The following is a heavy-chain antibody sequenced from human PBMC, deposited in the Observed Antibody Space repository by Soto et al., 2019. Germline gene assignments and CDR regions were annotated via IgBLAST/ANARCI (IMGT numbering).Heavy chain of an antibody. CDR3: ARRLRAGGTALWNLDD. D-gene: IGHD2-21*01. V-gene: IGHV2-5*02. J-gene: IGHJ4*02. Sequence: QITLKEAGPTLVKPTQTLTLTCTFSGFALTTIGVGVGWIRHPPGRALERLALIHWDGEKRYRASLETRLTINKDTPKNQVVLTMTNMDPVDTATYYCARRLRAGGTALWNLDDWGQGILVAVSS. CDR1: GFALTTIGVG. CDR2: IHWDGEK.